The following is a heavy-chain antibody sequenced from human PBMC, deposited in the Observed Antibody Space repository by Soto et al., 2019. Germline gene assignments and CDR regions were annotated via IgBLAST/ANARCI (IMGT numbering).Heavy chain of an antibody. CDR3: ATAEYSGDAFDI. CDR2: ISSSSSYT. J-gene: IGHJ3*02. Sequence: GGSLRLSCAASGFTFSDYYMSWIRQAPGKGLEWVSYISSSSSYTNYADSVKGRFTISRDNAKNSLYLQMNSLRAEDTAVYYCATAEYSGDAFDIWGQGTMVTVSS. D-gene: IGHD6-6*01. CDR1: GFTFSDYY. V-gene: IGHV3-11*06.